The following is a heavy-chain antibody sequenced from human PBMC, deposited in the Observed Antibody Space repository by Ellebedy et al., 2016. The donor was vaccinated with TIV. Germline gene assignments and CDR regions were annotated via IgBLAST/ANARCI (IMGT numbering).Heavy chain of an antibody. D-gene: IGHD3-10*01. CDR3: ARERGSQPIWFDP. J-gene: IGHJ5*02. CDR2: IYYSGST. CDR1: GGSISSGGYY. Sequence: SETLSLXXTVSGGSISSGGYYWSWIRQHPGKGLEWIGYIYYSGSTYYNPSLKSRVTISVDTSKNQFSLKLSSVTAADTAVYYCARERGSQPIWFDPWGQGTLVTVSS. V-gene: IGHV4-61*08.